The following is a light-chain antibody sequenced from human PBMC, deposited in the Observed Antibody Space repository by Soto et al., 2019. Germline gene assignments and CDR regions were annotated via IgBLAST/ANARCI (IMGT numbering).Light chain of an antibody. CDR3: QQRSNWPPVIT. V-gene: IGKV3-11*01. CDR2: DAS. Sequence: EIVLTQSPATLSLSPGEGATLSCRASQSFSSYLAWYQQKPGQAPRLLIYDASKRATGIPARFSGRGSGTAFTLTISSLEPEDFAVYYCQQRSNWPPVITFGQGTRLEIK. CDR1: QSFSSY. J-gene: IGKJ5*01.